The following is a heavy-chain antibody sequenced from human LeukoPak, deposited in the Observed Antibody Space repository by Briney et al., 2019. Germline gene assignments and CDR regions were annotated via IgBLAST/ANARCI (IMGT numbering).Heavy chain of an antibody. CDR3: ARDFSSSWYPGWFDP. D-gene: IGHD6-13*01. V-gene: IGHV3-11*01. CDR1: GFTFSDYY. J-gene: IGHJ5*02. Sequence: PGGPLRLSCAASGFTFSDYYMSWIRQAPGKGLEWVSYISSSGSTIYYADSVKGRFTISRDNAKNSLYLQMNSLRAEDTAVYYCARDFSSSWYPGWFDPWGQGTLVTVSS. CDR2: ISSSGSTI.